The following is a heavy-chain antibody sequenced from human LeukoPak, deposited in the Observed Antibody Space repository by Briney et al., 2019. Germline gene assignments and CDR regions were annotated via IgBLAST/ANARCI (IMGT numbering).Heavy chain of an antibody. CDR1: GYSISSGYY. Sequence: SETLSLTCAVSGYSISSGYYWGWIRQPPGKGLEWIGSIYHGGSTYYNPSLKSRVTISVDTSKNQFSLKLSSVTAADTAVYYCARCRSGSLWDAFDIWGQGTMVTVSS. J-gene: IGHJ3*02. CDR2: IYHGGST. CDR3: ARCRSGSLWDAFDI. V-gene: IGHV4-38-2*01. D-gene: IGHD2-21*01.